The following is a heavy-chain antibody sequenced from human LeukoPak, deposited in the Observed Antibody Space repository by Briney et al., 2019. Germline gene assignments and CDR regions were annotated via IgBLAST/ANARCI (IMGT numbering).Heavy chain of an antibody. CDR1: GFTFSNYW. Sequence: GGSLRLSCSASGFTFSNYWIHWVRHAPGKGLVWVSRINSDGSSTTSADSVKGRFTISRDNAKNTLYLQMNSLRAEDTAVYYCAKGGATVIDYWGQGTLVTVSS. J-gene: IGHJ4*02. CDR3: AKGGATVIDY. CDR2: INSDGSST. D-gene: IGHD4-17*01. V-gene: IGHV3-74*01.